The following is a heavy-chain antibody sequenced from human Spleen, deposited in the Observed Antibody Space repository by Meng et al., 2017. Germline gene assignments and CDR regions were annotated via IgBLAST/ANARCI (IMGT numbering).Heavy chain of an antibody. J-gene: IGHJ4*02. CDR3: AKEIYDILTGYQKLFDY. CDR1: GFTFSSYW. D-gene: IGHD3-9*01. V-gene: IGHV3-74*01. CDR2: INTDGSTT. Sequence: GGSLRLSCVASGFTFSSYWMHWVRQDPGKGLVWVSRINTDGSTTSYADSVKGRFTISRDNAKNTLYLQMNSLRAEDTAVYYCAKEIYDILTGYQKLFDYWGQGTLVTVSS.